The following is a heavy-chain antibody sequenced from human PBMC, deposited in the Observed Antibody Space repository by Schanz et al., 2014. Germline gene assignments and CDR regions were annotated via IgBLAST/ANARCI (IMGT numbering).Heavy chain of an antibody. Sequence: VQLVESGGGVVQPGRSLRLSCAASGFTFSSYGMHWVRQVPGKGLEWVAVVCYDGSKKYYADSVKGRFTTSRDNSKNTMYLQMNSLRAEDTAKYYCARGNYGMDVWGQGTTVTVSS. CDR3: ARGNYGMDV. J-gene: IGHJ6*02. CDR1: GFTFSSYG. V-gene: IGHV3-33*01. CDR2: VCYDGSKK.